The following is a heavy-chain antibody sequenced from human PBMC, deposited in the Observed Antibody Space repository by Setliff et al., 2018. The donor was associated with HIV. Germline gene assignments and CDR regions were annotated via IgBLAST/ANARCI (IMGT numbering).Heavy chain of an antibody. CDR2: ISSSGSTI. J-gene: IGHJ3*02. Sequence: PGGSLGLSCAASGFTFSDYYMTWIRQAPGKGLEWVSYISSSGSTIYYADSVKGRFTISRDNAKNSLYLQMNILRAEDTAMYYCARVLYISGWYGPVVKALDMWGQGTMVTVSS. CDR1: GFTFSDYY. V-gene: IGHV3-11*01. D-gene: IGHD6-19*01. CDR3: ARVLYISGWYGPVVKALDM.